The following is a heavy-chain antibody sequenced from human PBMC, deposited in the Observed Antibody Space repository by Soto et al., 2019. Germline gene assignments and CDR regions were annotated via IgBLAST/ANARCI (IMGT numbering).Heavy chain of an antibody. CDR2: INHSGST. D-gene: IGHD5-12*01. J-gene: IGHJ5*02. CDR1: GGSFSRYY. CDR3: ARGEGRLVGTWFDP. Sequence: SETLSLTCDVYGGSFSRYYWNWIRQPPGKGLEWLGEINHSGSTNYNPSLESRVTISLDTSKAQFSLKLTSVTAADTAVYYCARGEGRLVGTWFDPWGQGTLVTVS. V-gene: IGHV4-34*01.